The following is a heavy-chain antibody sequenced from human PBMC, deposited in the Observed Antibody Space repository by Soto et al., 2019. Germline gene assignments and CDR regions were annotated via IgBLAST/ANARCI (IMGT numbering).Heavy chain of an antibody. CDR3: ARVGYCTNGVCFGFVDY. J-gene: IGHJ4*02. Sequence: SETLSLTCTVSGGSISNYYWSWIRQPPGKGLEWIGYIYYSGSTNYNPSLKSRVTISVDTSKNQFSLKLSSVTAADTAVYYCARVGYCTNGVCFGFVDYWGQGTLVTVSS. CDR1: GGSISNYY. V-gene: IGHV4-59*01. CDR2: IYYSGST. D-gene: IGHD2-8*01.